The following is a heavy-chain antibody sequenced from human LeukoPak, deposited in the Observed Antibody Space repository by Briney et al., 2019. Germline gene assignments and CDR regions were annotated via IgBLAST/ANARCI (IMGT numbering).Heavy chain of an antibody. CDR3: AKQIWDIVVVPAAMEH. D-gene: IGHD2-2*01. J-gene: IGHJ1*01. CDR1: GFTFSSYA. CDR2: IRGSGGST. Sequence: PGGSLRLSCAASGFTFSSYAMSWVRQAPGKGLEWVSAIRGSGGSTYYADSVKGRFTISRDNSKNTLYLQMNSLRAEDTAVYYCAKQIWDIVVVPAAMEHWGQGTLVTVSS. V-gene: IGHV3-23*01.